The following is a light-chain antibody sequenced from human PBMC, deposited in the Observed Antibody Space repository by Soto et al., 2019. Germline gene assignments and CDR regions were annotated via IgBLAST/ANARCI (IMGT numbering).Light chain of an antibody. V-gene: IGLV2-23*01. CDR1: SSDVGSYNL. Sequence: QSALTQPASVSGSPGQSITISCTGTSSDVGSYNLVSWYQQHPGKAPKLMIYEGSKRPSGVSNRFSGSKSGNTASLTISGLQAEDEADYYCCSYAGSSTWVFGGGTPVTVL. CDR2: EGS. CDR3: CSYAGSSTWV. J-gene: IGLJ3*02.